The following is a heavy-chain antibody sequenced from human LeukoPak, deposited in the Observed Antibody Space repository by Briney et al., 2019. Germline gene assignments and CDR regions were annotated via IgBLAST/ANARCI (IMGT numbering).Heavy chain of an antibody. CDR3: ARHAEYNSGWHFYLDH. D-gene: IGHD6-19*01. CDR1: GVSTTNGIYY. J-gene: IGHJ4*02. Sequence: PSETLSLXCTVSGVSTTNGIYYWAWSRQPPGKGLEWIGSVHNVGSTYYNLSLRSRVTMSIDTSKNQFSLRLNSVTAADTAVYYCARHAEYNSGWHFYLDHWGQGILVTVSS. CDR2: VHNVGST. V-gene: IGHV4-39*01.